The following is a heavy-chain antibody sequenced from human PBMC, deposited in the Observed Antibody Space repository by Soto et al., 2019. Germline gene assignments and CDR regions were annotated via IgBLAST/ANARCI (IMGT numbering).Heavy chain of an antibody. CDR1: GGSISSGGYY. CDR2: IYYSGST. CDR3: ASHTPAISISDH. D-gene: IGHD2-15*01. V-gene: IGHV4-39*01. Sequence: PSETLSLTCTVSGGSISSGGYYWSWIRQPPGKGLEWIGSIYYSGSTYYNPSLKSRVTISVDTSKNQFSLKLSSVTAADTAVYYCASHTPAISISDHWGQGTLVTVSS. J-gene: IGHJ4*02.